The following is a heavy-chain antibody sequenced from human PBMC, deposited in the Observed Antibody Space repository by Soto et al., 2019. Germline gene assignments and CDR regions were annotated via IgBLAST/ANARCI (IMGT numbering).Heavy chain of an antibody. V-gene: IGHV4-34*01. J-gene: IGHJ4*02. D-gene: IGHD5-12*01. CDR1: GGSFSGYY. Sequence: PSETLSLTCAVYGGSFSGYYWSWIRQPPGKGLEWIGKINHVGDSNNNPSLKSRVTMSIDTSKIQFSLKLSSVTAADTVVYYCVSYGYNPTYFDYWGQGTLVTVSS. CDR3: VSYGYNPTYFDY. CDR2: INHVGDS.